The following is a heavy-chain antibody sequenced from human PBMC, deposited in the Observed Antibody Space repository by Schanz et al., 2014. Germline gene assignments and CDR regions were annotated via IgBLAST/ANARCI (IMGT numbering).Heavy chain of an antibody. D-gene: IGHD4-17*01. V-gene: IGHV3-7*01. J-gene: IGHJ4*02. CDR1: GFTFSRYW. CDR3: ARVLGGDEGLDQ. Sequence: EVQLVESGGGLVQPGGSLRLCCVASGFTFSRYWMTWVRQAPGKGLEWVANIKQDGSAKNYVDSVKGRLAISRDNPKNSLCLQMNSLRAEDSSLYYCARVLGGDEGLDQWGQGTLVTVSS. CDR2: IKQDGSAK.